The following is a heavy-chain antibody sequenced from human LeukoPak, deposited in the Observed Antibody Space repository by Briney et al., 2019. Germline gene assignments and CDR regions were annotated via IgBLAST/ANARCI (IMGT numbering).Heavy chain of an antibody. J-gene: IGHJ6*03. V-gene: IGHV4-39*01. CDR1: GASISSSGYY. Sequence: SETLSLTCTVSGASISSSGYYWGWIRQPRGKGLEWIGSIYYSGSTYYNPSLKSRVTISVDTSKNQFSLKLSSVTAADTAVYYCARLYGDNGYYYYYYMDVWGKGTTVTVSS. D-gene: IGHD4-17*01. CDR2: IYYSGST. CDR3: ARLYGDNGYYYYYYMDV.